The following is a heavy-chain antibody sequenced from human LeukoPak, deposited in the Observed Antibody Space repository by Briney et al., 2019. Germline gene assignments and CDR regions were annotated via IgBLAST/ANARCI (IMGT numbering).Heavy chain of an antibody. CDR1: EFTFSSYA. D-gene: IGHD4-17*01. CDR3: ATNRDHDYGDNRAYYFDY. Sequence: PGGSLRLSCAASEFTFSSYAMHWVRQAPDKGLEWVAFIRYDGSNTYYADSVKGRFTISRDNSKNTLYLQMNRLRAEDTAVYYCATNRDHDYGDNRAYYFDYWGQGTLVTVSS. V-gene: IGHV3-30*02. J-gene: IGHJ4*02. CDR2: IRYDGSNT.